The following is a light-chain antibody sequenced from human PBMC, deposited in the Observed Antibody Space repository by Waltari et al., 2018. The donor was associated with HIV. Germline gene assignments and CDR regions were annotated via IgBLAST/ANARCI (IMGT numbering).Light chain of an antibody. CDR1: SSNIGGNA. CDR2: RND. J-gene: IGLJ2*01. Sequence: QSVLTQPPSASGTPGQKVTISCSGISSNIGGNAVFCYQQLPGAAPKLLMYRNDQRPSGVPDRFSGSKSGTSASLAISGPRSEDEADYTCATWDDSLSGVVFGGGTKLNVL. CDR3: ATWDDSLSGVV. V-gene: IGLV1-47*01.